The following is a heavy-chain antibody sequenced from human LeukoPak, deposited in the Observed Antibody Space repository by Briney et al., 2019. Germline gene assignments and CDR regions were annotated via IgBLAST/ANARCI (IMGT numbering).Heavy chain of an antibody. D-gene: IGHD5-18*01. CDR3: AIVDAQLWSLYYFDY. CDR1: GGSISSYY. Sequence: SETLSLTCTVSGGSISSYYWGWIRQPPGKGLEWIGSIYYSGSTYYNPSLKSRVTISVDTSKNQFSLKLSSVTAADTAVYYCAIVDAQLWSLYYFDYWGQGTLVTVSS. CDR2: IYYSGST. J-gene: IGHJ4*02. V-gene: IGHV4-39*07.